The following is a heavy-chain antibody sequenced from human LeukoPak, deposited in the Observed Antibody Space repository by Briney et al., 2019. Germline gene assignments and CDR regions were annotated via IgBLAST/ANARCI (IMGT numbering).Heavy chain of an antibody. CDR2: INLNSGGT. J-gene: IGHJ4*02. CDR3: AREKEFDY. Sequence: ASIKVSCKASGYTFTGYYMHWVRQAPGQGLEWMGWINLNSGGTNYAQKFQGRITMTRDTSISTAYMELSRLRSDDTAVYYCAREKEFDYWGQGTLVTVSS. CDR1: GYTFTGYY. V-gene: IGHV1-2*02.